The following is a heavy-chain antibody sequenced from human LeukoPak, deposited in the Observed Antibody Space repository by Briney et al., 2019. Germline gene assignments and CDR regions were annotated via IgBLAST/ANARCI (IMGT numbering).Heavy chain of an antibody. J-gene: IGHJ4*02. CDR1: GFTFTNAW. CDR2: IKSKTDGGTI. D-gene: IGHD5-12*01. CDR3: ATDGGGYDFDY. V-gene: IGHV3-15*01. Sequence: GGSLRLSCAGSGFTFTNAWMSWVRHAPGKGLEWVGRIKSKTDGGTIDHAAPVKGRFTISRDDSKSRLYLQMNSLQIEDTGVYYCATDGGGYDFDYWGQGTLVTVSS.